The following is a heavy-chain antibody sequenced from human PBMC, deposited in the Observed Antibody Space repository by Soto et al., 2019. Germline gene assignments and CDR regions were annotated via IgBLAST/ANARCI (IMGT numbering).Heavy chain of an antibody. CDR1: GFTVSSYI. D-gene: IGHD6-19*01. V-gene: IGHV3-23*01. J-gene: IGHJ4*02. Sequence: PGGSLRLSCTASGFTVSSYIMNWVRQAPGKGLEWISTITADGGGTFYADSVKGRFTISRDNSKNTLYLQMDNLRAEDTALYYCAKDRGGSGWPAFDCWGQGTQVTVSS. CDR2: ITADGGGT. CDR3: AKDRGGSGWPAFDC.